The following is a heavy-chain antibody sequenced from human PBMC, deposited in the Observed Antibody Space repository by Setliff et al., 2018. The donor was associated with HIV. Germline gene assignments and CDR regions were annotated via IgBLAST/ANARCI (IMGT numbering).Heavy chain of an antibody. Sequence: SETLSLTCTVSGYSISSGYYWGWIRLPPGKGLERIGDIYHSGFTIYNPSLKSRVTLSLDTSKNQFSLKLSSVTAADTAVYYCARVGEGYSGDMDVWGKGTTVTVSS. CDR2: IYHSGFT. V-gene: IGHV4-38-2*02. CDR3: ARVGEGYSGDMDV. D-gene: IGHD5-12*01. J-gene: IGHJ6*03. CDR1: GYSISSGYY.